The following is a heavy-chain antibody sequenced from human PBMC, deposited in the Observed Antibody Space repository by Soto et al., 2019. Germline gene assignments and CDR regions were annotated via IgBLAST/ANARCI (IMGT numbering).Heavy chain of an antibody. Sequence: QVHLVQSGAEVKKPGASVKVSCKASGYTFTSCGISWVRQAPGRGLEWMGLINPYNGYTNYPQNFQGRGTMTTNTSTGTADMELRSLTSDDTAVYYCARDLTKGLDVWGQGTTVTVS. CDR2: INPYNGYT. D-gene: IGHD4-4*01. CDR1: GYTFTSCG. V-gene: IGHV1-18*01. J-gene: IGHJ6*02. CDR3: ARDLTKGLDV.